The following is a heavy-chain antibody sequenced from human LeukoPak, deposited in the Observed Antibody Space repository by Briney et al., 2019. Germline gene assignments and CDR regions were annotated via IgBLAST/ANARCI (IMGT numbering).Heavy chain of an antibody. J-gene: IGHJ3*02. CDR2: IYYSGST. CDR1: GGSISSGDYY. V-gene: IGHV4-30-4*01. D-gene: IGHD3-22*01. CDR3: ARAGIVVVITTGVAFDI. Sequence: SQTLSLTCTVSGGSISSGDYYWSWIRQPPGKGLEWIGSIYYSGSTYYNPSLKSRVTISVDTSKNQFSLKLSSVTAADTAVYYCARAGIVVVITTGVAFDIWGQGTMVTVSS.